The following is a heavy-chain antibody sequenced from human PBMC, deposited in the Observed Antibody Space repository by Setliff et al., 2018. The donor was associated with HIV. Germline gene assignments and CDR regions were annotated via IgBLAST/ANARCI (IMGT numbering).Heavy chain of an antibody. V-gene: IGHV3-66*02. Sequence: GGSLRLSCTASGLTVGGNYMGWVRQAPGEGLEWVSLVFRDDNTYNADSVKGRFTTSRDSSKNTLYLQMNSLRGDDTAVYYCARGQTTNNIKAEAFDIWGQGTLVTVSS. CDR3: ARGQTTNNIKAEAFDI. CDR2: VFRDDNT. D-gene: IGHD1-20*01. J-gene: IGHJ3*02. CDR1: GLTVGGNY.